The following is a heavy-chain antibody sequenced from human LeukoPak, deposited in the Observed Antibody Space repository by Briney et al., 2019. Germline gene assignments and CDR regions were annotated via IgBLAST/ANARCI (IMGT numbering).Heavy chain of an antibody. J-gene: IGHJ4*02. CDR2: IYHSGST. Sequence: PSGTLSLTCAVSGGSISSSNWWSWVRPPPGKGLEWIGEIYHSGSTNYNPSLKSRVTISVDTSKNQFSLKLSSVTAADTAVYYCARVAPVLLWFGESTSRRGAFDIWGQGTLVTVSS. CDR1: GGSISSSNW. CDR3: ARVAPVLLWFGESTSRRGAFDI. D-gene: IGHD3-10*01. V-gene: IGHV4-4*02.